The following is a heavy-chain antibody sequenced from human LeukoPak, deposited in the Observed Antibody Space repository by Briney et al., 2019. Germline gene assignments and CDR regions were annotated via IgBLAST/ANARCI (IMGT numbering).Heavy chain of an antibody. CDR3: ASCGGDCYTVDY. CDR1: GGTFSSYA. V-gene: IGHV1-69*04. Sequence: SVKVSCKASGGTFSSYAISWVRQAPGQGLEWMGRIISILGIANYAQKFQGRVTITADKSTSTAYMELSSLRSEDTAVYYCASCGGDCYTVDYWGQGVLVTVSS. D-gene: IGHD2-21*01. CDR2: IISILGIA. J-gene: IGHJ4*02.